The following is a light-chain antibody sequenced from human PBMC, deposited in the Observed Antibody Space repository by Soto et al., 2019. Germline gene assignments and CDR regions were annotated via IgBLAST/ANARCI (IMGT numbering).Light chain of an antibody. CDR2: GAS. CDR3: QQYGSSQFT. Sequence: EIVLTQSPGTLSLSPGERATLSCRASQSVSSSYLAWYQQKPGQAPRLLIYGASSRATGIPDRFSGSGSGTAFTLTISRLEPEDFAVYYCQQYGSSQFTFGPGTKLDIK. J-gene: IGKJ3*01. V-gene: IGKV3-20*01. CDR1: QSVSSSY.